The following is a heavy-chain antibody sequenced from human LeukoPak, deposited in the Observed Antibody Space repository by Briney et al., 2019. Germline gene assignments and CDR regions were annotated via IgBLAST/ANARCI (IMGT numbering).Heavy chain of an antibody. CDR1: GFTFSSYA. V-gene: IGHV3-23*01. Sequence: PGGSLRLSCAASGFTFSSYAMSWVRQAPGKGLEWVSAISGSGGSTYYADSVKGRFTISRDNSKNTLYLQMYSLRAEDTAVYYCAKDPDQYSSSWYGPRFDYWGQGTLVTVSS. CDR2: ISGSGGST. J-gene: IGHJ4*02. D-gene: IGHD6-13*01. CDR3: AKDPDQYSSSWYGPRFDY.